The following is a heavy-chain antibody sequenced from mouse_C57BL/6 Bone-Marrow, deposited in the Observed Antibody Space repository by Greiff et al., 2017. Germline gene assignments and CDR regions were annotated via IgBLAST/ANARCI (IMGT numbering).Heavy chain of an antibody. CDR3: ARPYYSNYWYFDV. D-gene: IGHD2-5*01. Sequence: VQLQQPGAELVKPGASVKMSCTASGYTFTSYWITWVRQTPGQGLEWIGDICPGSGSTYYNEKLKSKATLTVDTSTSTAYMQLSSLTSEDSAVYYCARPYYSNYWYFDVWGTGTTATVSA. CDR2: ICPGSGST. J-gene: IGHJ1*03. CDR1: GYTFTSYW. V-gene: IGHV1-55*01.